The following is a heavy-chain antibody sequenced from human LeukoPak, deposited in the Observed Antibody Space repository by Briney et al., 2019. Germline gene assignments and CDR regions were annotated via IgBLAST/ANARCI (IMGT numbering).Heavy chain of an antibody. CDR2: INWNGGNT. V-gene: IGHV3-20*04. D-gene: IGHD1-26*01. Sequence: GGSLRLSCAASGFTFDDYGTSWVRQGPGKGLEWVSGINWNGGNTGYADSVKGRFTIFRDNAKNSLYLEMDSLRVEDTALYYCARTSDGNWFDPWGQGTLVTVSS. CDR3: ARTSDGNWFDP. CDR1: GFTFDDYG. J-gene: IGHJ5*02.